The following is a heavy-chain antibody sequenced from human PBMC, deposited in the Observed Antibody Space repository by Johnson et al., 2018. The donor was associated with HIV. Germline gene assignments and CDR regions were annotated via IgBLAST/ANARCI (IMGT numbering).Heavy chain of an antibody. D-gene: IGHD5-12*01. J-gene: IGHJ3*01. CDR3: AKGRGYDYDALDF. CDR2: ISGTGGTT. V-gene: IGHV3-23*04. CDR1: GFTFSTYG. Sequence: VQLVESGGGLVQPGGSLRMSCVASGFTFSTYGMTWVRQAPGKGLEWVSAISGTGGTTYYADPVRGRFSISRDKSKDTLYLQMSSLRAEDTAVYYCAKGRGYDYDALDFWGQGTMVTVSS.